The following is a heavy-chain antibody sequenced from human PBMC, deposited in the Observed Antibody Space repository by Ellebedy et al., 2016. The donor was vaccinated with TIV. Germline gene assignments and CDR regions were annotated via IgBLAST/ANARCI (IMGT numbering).Heavy chain of an antibody. CDR1: GYTFTSYG. J-gene: IGHJ6*02. CDR3: ARVRWATVARGVPFHYGMDV. V-gene: IGHV1-69*13. Sequence: ASVKVSCKASGYTFTSYGISWVRQAPGQGLEWIGAFLPMFGTATSAQKFQGRVAITADESMTTAYMDLSSLRSEDTAVYYCARVRWATVARGVPFHYGMDVWGQGTTVTVTS. CDR2: FLPMFGTA. D-gene: IGHD3-10*01.